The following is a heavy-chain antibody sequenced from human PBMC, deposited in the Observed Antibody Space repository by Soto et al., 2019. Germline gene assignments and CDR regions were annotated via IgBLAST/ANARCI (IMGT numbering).Heavy chain of an antibody. CDR3: ARQGGESSNDYYFGAFDI. V-gene: IGHV4-59*01. CDR2: VFYSGTT. J-gene: IGHJ3*02. D-gene: IGHD3-10*01. CDR1: GVSISTFC. Sequence: SETLSLTCRVSGVSISTFCLSLIRPSPGTGLEWIGDVFYSGTTKSNPSLKSRVSVSVDTAKNQFSLTLNSVTAADTAIYYCARQGGESSNDYYFGAFDIWGRGTMVTVSS.